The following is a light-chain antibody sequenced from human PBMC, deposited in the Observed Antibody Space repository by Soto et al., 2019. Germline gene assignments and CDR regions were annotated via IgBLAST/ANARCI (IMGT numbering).Light chain of an antibody. Sequence: EIVMTQSPATLSVSPGERATLSCRASQTIGSNLAWYQQKPSQPPRLLIYDASTRATDIPARFTGSGSGTEFTLTISSLQSEDFAVFYCQQYNHWPPTWTFGQGTKVDIK. CDR1: QTIGSN. V-gene: IGKV3-15*01. CDR2: DAS. J-gene: IGKJ1*01. CDR3: QQYNHWPPTWT.